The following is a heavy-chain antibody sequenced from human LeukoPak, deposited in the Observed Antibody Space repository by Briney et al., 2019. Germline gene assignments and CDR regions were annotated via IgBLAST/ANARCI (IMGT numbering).Heavy chain of an antibody. V-gene: IGHV4-59*01. CDR1: GDSISSYF. CDR3: AREKGERWLLAYFDY. D-gene: IGHD5-24*01. CDR2: ISYSGST. Sequence: SETLSLTCTVSGDSISSYFWSWIRQPPGKGLEWIGYISYSGSTNYNPSLKSRVTISIDTSKNQFSLKLRSVTAADTAVYYCAREKGERWLLAYFDYWGQGTLVTVSS. J-gene: IGHJ4*02.